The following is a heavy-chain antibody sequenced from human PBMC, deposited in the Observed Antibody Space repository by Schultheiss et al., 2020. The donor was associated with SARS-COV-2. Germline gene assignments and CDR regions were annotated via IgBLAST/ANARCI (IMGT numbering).Heavy chain of an antibody. D-gene: IGHD4-17*01. CDR2: IYYSGST. J-gene: IGHJ4*02. Sequence: SETLSLTCTVSGGSISSYYWSWIRQPPGKGLEWIGSIYYSGSTYYNPSLKSRVTISVDTSKNQFSLKLSSVTAADTAVYYCARATYDYGDYGPLGYWGQGTLVTVSS. CDR3: ARATYDYGDYGPLGY. V-gene: IGHV4-59*05. CDR1: GGSISSYY.